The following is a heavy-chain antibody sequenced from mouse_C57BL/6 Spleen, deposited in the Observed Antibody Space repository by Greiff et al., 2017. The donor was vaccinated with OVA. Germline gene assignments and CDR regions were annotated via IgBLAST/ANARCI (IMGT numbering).Heavy chain of an antibody. CDR1: GFTFSSYA. D-gene: IGHD2-5*01. V-gene: IGHV5-9-1*02. CDR2: ISSGGDYI. CDR3: TRDSTYYAMDY. J-gene: IGHJ4*01. Sequence: EVKLMESGEGLVKPGGSLKLSCAASGFTFSSYAMSWVRQTPEKRLEWVAYISSGGDYIYYADTVKGRFTISRDNARNTLYLQMSSLKSEDTAMYYCTRDSTYYAMDYWGQGTSVTVSS.